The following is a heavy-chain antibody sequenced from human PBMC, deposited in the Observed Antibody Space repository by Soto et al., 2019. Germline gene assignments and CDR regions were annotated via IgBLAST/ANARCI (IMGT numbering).Heavy chain of an antibody. D-gene: IGHD6-13*01. CDR2: IKRDGSEG. CDR1: GFTFSNYW. CDR3: ARDVSPGSSGWYFDAFDI. V-gene: IGHV3-7*05. Sequence: ESGGGLVQPGGSLRLSCAASGFTFSNYWMTWVRQAPGKGLEWVANIKRDGSEGSYLDSVRCRFTVSRDNAKNSLFLQMTSLRAEDTALYYCARDVSPGSSGWYFDAFDIWGQGTMVTVSS. J-gene: IGHJ3*02.